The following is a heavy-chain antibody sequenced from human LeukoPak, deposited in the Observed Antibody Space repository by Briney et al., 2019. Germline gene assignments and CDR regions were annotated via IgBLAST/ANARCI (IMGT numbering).Heavy chain of an antibody. V-gene: IGHV3-30*18. CDR3: AKMGLYYGSGSYYNKGSFDY. CDR1: GFTFSSYG. J-gene: IGHJ4*02. CDR2: ISYDGSNK. D-gene: IGHD3-10*01. Sequence: GRSLRLSCAASGFTFSSYGMHWVRQAPGKGLEWVAVISYDGSNKYYADSVKGRFTISRDNSKNTLYLQMNSLRAEDTAVYYCAKMGLYYGSGSYYNKGSFDYWGQGTLVTASS.